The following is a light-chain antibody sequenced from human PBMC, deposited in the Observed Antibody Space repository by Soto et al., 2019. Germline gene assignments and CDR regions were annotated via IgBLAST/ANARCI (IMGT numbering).Light chain of an antibody. V-gene: IGKV1-9*01. CDR2: SAS. Sequence: DIQWTQSPSVLSASVGDTVTIACRSSQALSNYLAWYQQKPGKAPDLLIYSASTLQSGVPSRFSGSGSETEFSLTIRALQPEDFATYYCLQHNSYPFTFGPGTKVDI. J-gene: IGKJ3*01. CDR3: LQHNSYPFT. CDR1: QALSNY.